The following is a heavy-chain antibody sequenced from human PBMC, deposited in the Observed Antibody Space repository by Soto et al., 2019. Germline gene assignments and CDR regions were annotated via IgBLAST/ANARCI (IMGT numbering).Heavy chain of an antibody. CDR1: GFTFSNAW. J-gene: IGHJ4*02. Sequence: EVQLVESGGGLVKPGGSLRLSCAASGFTFSNAWMSWVRQAPGKGLEWVGRIKSKTDGGTTDYAAPVKGRFTISRDDSKNTLYLQMNNLKTEDTAVYYCTTVLGYCSGGSCFNWGQGTLVTVSS. CDR3: TTVLGYCSGGSCFN. CDR2: IKSKTDGGTT. V-gene: IGHV3-15*01. D-gene: IGHD2-15*01.